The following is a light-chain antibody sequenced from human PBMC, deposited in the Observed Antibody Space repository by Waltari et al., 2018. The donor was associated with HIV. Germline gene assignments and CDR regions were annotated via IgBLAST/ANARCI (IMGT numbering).Light chain of an antibody. J-gene: IGLJ3*02. Sequence: QSALTHPASVSGSPGQSITISCIGTSSDVGSYNLVSWYQHHPGKAPKLMIYEVSKRPSGVSKRFSGSKSGNTASLTISGLQAEDEADYYCCSYAGTNWVFGGGTKLTVL. V-gene: IGLV2-23*02. CDR2: EVS. CDR1: SSDVGSYNL. CDR3: CSYAGTNWV.